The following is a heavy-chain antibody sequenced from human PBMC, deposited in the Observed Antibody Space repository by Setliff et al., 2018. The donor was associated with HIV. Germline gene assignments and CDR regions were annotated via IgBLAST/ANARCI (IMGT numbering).Heavy chain of an antibody. Sequence: ASETLSLTCAVYGGSFSGYYWSWIRQPPGKGLEWIGYIYYSGRTNYNPSLKSRVTISVDTSKNHFSLKLRSVTAADTAVYYCAGRGGSRITMIVEGAFDIWGQGTMVTVSS. D-gene: IGHD3-22*01. CDR1: GGSFSGYY. V-gene: IGHV4-34*11. J-gene: IGHJ3*02. CDR3: AGRGGSRITMIVEGAFDI. CDR2: IYYSGRT.